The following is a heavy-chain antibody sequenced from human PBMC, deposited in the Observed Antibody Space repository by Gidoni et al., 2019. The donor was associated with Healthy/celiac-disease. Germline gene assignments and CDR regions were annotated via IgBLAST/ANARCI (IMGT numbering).Heavy chain of an antibody. CDR1: GFTFSSYA. D-gene: IGHD3-22*01. Sequence: EVQLLESGGGLVQPGGSLRLSCAASGFTFSSYAMSWVRQAPGKGLEWVSAISGSGGSTYYADSVKGRFTISRDNSKNTLYLQMNSLRAEDTAVYYCAKDGTYYYDSSGYYDYWGQGTLVTVSS. V-gene: IGHV3-23*01. J-gene: IGHJ4*02. CDR3: AKDGTYYYDSSGYYDY. CDR2: ISGSGGST.